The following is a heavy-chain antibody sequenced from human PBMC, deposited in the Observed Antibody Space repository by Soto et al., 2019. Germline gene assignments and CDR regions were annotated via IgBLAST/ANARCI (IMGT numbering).Heavy chain of an antibody. CDR1: GGSISSSSYY. CDR3: AGIVADGIPTDFDY. V-gene: IGHV4-39*01. CDR2: IYYSGST. J-gene: IGHJ4*01. Sequence: SETLSLTCTVSGGSISSSSYYWGWIRHPPGKGLEWIGSIYYSGSTYYNPSLKSRVTISVDTSKNQFSLKLSSVTAADTAVYYCAGIVADGIPTDFDYWGQETLLTVSS. D-gene: IGHD2-2*02.